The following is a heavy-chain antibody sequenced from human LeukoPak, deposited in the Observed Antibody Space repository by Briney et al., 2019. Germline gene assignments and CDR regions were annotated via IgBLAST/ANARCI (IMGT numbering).Heavy chain of an antibody. CDR1: GGSISSGGYS. CDR2: IYYSGST. J-gene: IGHJ3*02. Sequence: PSETLSLTCAVSGGSISSGGYSWSWIRQPPGKGLEWIGYIYYSGSTYYNPSLKSRVTISVDTSKNQFSLKLSSVTAADTAVYYCARDRRGDAFDIWGQGTVVTVSS. V-gene: IGHV4-30-4*07. CDR3: ARDRRGDAFDI.